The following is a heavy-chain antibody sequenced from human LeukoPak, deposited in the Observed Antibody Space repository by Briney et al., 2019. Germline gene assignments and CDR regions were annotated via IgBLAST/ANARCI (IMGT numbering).Heavy chain of an antibody. J-gene: IGHJ3*02. CDR2: ISASGDVT. Sequence: QTGGSLRLSCEASRFSFSAYPMGWVRRAPGKGLEWVSGISASGDVTFHADPVKGRFTISRDNSKNTLYLQMNSLRAEDTAEYYCAKSLLTTASGTGRAFDIWGQGTMVTVSA. CDR3: AKSLLTTASGTGRAFDI. D-gene: IGHD1-26*01. CDR1: RFSFSAYP. V-gene: IGHV3-23*01.